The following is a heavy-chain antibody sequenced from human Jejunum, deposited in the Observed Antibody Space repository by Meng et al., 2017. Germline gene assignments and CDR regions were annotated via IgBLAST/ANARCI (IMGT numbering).Heavy chain of an antibody. CDR1: GFSRSGSGVA. V-gene: IGHV2-5*01. CDR3: AHREKSTFDY. CDR2: IYGNDDK. J-gene: IGHJ4*02. Sequence: QIPLGESCATLVQPTPTLTLTFTVSGFSRSGSGVAVGWIRQPPGKALEWLALIYGNDDKRYSPSLTSRLTITKDTSKNQVVLTMTNMDPVDTATYYCAHREKSTFDYWGQGTLVTVSS.